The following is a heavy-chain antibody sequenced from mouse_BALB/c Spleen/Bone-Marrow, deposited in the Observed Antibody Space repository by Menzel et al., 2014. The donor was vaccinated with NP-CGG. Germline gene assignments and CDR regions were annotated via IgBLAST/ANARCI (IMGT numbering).Heavy chain of an antibody. D-gene: IGHD1-2*01. J-gene: IGHJ3*01. V-gene: IGHV4-1*02. Sequence: DVKLVESGGGLVRPGGSLKLSCAVSGFDFSTFWMSWVRQAPGKGLEWLGEINPDRRTINYAPSLKNKFIIYRDNAKNTIYLLMSKVRSEDSARYYRARLHYYDYGDYWGQGTLVTVSA. CDR2: INPDRRTI. CDR1: GFDFSTFW. CDR3: ARLHYYDYGDY.